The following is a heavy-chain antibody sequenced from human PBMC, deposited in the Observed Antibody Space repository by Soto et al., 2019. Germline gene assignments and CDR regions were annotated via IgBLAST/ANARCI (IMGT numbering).Heavy chain of an antibody. J-gene: IGHJ6*02. D-gene: IGHD3-16*01. CDR2: IFYSGST. V-gene: IGHV4-31*01. Sequence: QVQLQESGPGLVKPSQTLSLTCSVSGGAINNRDYYWSWIRQHPGKGLEWIGNIFYSGSTDHNPSLKGLLTISIDTSKNEFSLKLTSVTAADTAVYYCARDRPAFKSFGSGMDVWGQGTTVTVSS. CDR1: GGAINNRDYY. CDR3: ARDRPAFKSFGSGMDV.